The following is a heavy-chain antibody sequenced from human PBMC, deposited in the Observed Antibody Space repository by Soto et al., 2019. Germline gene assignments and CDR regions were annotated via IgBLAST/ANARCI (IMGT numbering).Heavy chain of an antibody. CDR3: AKRGKDYDFWSGYGLNYYGMDV. CDR2: ISYDGSNK. CDR1: GFTFSSYG. J-gene: IGHJ6*02. Sequence: QVQLVESGGGVVQPGRSLRLSCAASGFTFSSYGMHWVRQAPGKGLEWVAVISYDGSNKYYADSVKGRFTISRDNSKNTLYLQMNSLRAEDTAVYYCAKRGKDYDFWSGYGLNYYGMDVWGQGTTVTVSS. V-gene: IGHV3-30*18. D-gene: IGHD3-3*01.